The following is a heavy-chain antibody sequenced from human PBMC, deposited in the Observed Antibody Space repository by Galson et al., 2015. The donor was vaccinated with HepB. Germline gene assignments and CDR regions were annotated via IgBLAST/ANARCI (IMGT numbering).Heavy chain of an antibody. CDR3: TTEYGYYPVFAHDY. D-gene: IGHD3-22*01. Sequence: SLRLSCAASGFTFSNAWMSWVRQAPGKGLEWVGRIKSKTDGGTTDYAAPVKGRFTISRDDSKNTLYLQMNSLKTEDTAVYYCTTEYGYYPVFAHDYWGQGTLVTVSS. CDR1: GFTFSNAW. V-gene: IGHV3-15*01. J-gene: IGHJ4*02. CDR2: IKSKTDGGTT.